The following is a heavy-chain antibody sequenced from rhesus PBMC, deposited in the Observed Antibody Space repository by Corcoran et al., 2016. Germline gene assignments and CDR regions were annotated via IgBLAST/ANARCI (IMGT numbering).Heavy chain of an antibody. CDR2: NSGGRPLT. CDR3: ASGVWGYFDY. CDR1: GGSISSNY. Sequence: QVQLQESGPGLVKPSETLSLTCAVSGGSISSNYWSWIRQPPGQGLEGIGRNSGGRPLTVSHPTLNVRVPISTDTSKVPFSLKLSSVPAAATAVYYFASGVWGYFDYWGQGVLVTVSS. V-gene: IGHV4-173*01. J-gene: IGHJ4*01. D-gene: IGHD3-3*01.